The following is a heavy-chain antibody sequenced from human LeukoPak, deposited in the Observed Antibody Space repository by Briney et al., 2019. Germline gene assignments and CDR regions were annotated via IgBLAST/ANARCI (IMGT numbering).Heavy chain of an antibody. V-gene: IGHV3-53*01. J-gene: IGHJ4*02. CDR1: GFTVSSNY. CDR2: IYSGGST. CDR3: ASSGATIWEFDY. Sequence: GGSLRLSCVASGFTVSSNYMNWVRQAPGKGLEWVSVIYSGGSTYYADSVKGRFTISRDNSKNTLYLQINSLRAEDTAVYYCASSGATIWEFDYWGQGTLVTVSS. D-gene: IGHD5-12*01.